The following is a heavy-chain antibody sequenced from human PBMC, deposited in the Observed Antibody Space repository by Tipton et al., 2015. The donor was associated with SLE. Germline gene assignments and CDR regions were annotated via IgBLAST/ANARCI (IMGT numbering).Heavy chain of an antibody. J-gene: IGHJ6*02. CDR3: AGVLDYYTGGLCYSYYGMDG. D-gene: IGHD2-8*02. Sequence: TLSLTCAVYGGSFSGYYWSWIRQPPGKGLEWIGEINHSGSTNYNPSLKSRVTISVDTSKNQFSLKLSSVTAADTAVYYCAGVLDYYTGGLCYSYYGMDGWGQQPTVSVSS. CDR1: GGSFSGYY. CDR2: INHSGST. V-gene: IGHV4-34*01.